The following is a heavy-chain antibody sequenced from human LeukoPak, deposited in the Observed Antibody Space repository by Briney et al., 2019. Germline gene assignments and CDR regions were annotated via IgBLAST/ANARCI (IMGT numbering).Heavy chain of an antibody. CDR3: ARDLSLWDSSGYPS. V-gene: IGHV3-21*01. D-gene: IGHD3-22*01. J-gene: IGHJ4*02. Sequence: PGGSLRLSCAASGFTFSSYSMNWVRQAPGKGLEWVSSISSSSSYIYYADSVKGRFTISRDNAKNSLYLQMNSLRAEDTAVYYCARDLSLWDSSGYPSWGQGTLVTVSS. CDR1: GFTFSSYS. CDR2: ISSSSSYI.